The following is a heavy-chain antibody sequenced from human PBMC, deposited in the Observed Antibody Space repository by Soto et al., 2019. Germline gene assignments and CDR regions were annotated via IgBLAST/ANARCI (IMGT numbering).Heavy chain of an antibody. Sequence: QVQLQESGPGLVKPSQTLSLTCTVSGGSISSGGYYWSWIRQHPGKGLEWIGYIYYSGSTYYNPSLKSRVTRSVDTSKNQFSLKLSSVTAADTAVYYCARDVRSYGGHAFDIWGQGTMVTVSS. CDR3: ARDVRSYGGHAFDI. V-gene: IGHV4-31*03. CDR2: IYYSGST. J-gene: IGHJ3*02. CDR1: GGSISSGGYY. D-gene: IGHD3-10*02.